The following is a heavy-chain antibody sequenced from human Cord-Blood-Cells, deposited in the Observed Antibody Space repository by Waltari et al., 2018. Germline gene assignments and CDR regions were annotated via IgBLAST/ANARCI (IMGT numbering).Heavy chain of an antibody. Sequence: QVQLVQSGAEVKKPGASVQVSCKASGYTFTSYGISWVRQAPGQGLEWMGWISAYNGNTNYAQKLQGRVTMTTDTSTSTAYMELRSLRSDDTAVYYCARDDNDFWSGYYAFDIWGQGTMVTVSS. D-gene: IGHD3-3*01. CDR2: ISAYNGNT. V-gene: IGHV1-18*01. CDR1: GYTFTSYG. CDR3: ARDDNDFWSGYYAFDI. J-gene: IGHJ3*02.